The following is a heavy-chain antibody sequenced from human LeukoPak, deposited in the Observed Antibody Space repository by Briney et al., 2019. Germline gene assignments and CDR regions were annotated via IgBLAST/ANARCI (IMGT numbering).Heavy chain of an antibody. D-gene: IGHD1-1*01. CDR3: ARVGYSWFDP. Sequence: SETLSLTCTVSGGSISSSSYYWGWIRQPPGKGLEWIGSIYYSGSTYYNPSLKSRVTISVDKSKNQFSLKLSSVTAADTAVYYCARVGYSWFDPWGQGTLVTVSS. V-gene: IGHV4-39*07. J-gene: IGHJ5*02. CDR1: GGSISSSSYY. CDR2: IYYSGST.